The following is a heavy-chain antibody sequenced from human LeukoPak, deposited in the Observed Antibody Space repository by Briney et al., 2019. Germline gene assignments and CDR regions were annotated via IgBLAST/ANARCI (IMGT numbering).Heavy chain of an antibody. D-gene: IGHD2-2*01. Sequence: SGGSLRLSCAASGFTFSSYSMNWVRQAPGKGLEWVSSISSSSSYIYYAGSVKGRFTISRDNAKNSLYLQMNSLRAEDTAVYYCARDVFGPAATYYYGMDVWGQGTTVTVSS. CDR2: ISSSSSYI. CDR1: GFTFSSYS. CDR3: ARDVFGPAATYYYGMDV. J-gene: IGHJ6*02. V-gene: IGHV3-21*01.